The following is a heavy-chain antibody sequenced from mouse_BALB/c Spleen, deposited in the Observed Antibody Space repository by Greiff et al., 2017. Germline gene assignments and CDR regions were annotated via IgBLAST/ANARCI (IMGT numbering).Heavy chain of an antibody. CDR2: INPSTGYT. CDR3: GSTMITTWAMDY. D-gene: IGHD2-4*01. Sequence: QVQLQQSGAELAKPGASVKMSCKASGYTFTSYWMHWVKQRPGQGLEWIGYINPSTGYTEYNQKFKDKATLTADKSSSTAYMQLSSLTSEDSAVYYCGSTMITTWAMDYWGQGTSVTVSS. V-gene: IGHV1-7*01. CDR1: GYTFTSYW. J-gene: IGHJ4*01.